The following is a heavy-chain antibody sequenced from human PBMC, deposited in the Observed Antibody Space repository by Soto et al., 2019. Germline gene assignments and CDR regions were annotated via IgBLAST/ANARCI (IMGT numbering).Heavy chain of an antibody. V-gene: IGHV3-7*03. J-gene: IGHJ3*02. CDR1: GMTFSNYW. D-gene: IGHD6-13*01. Sequence: GGSLRLSCVASGMTFSNYWMNWVRQTPGKGLEWVANISPDGSAKAYVDSVKGRFTISRDNSKNTLYLQMNSLRAEDTAVYYCARDSIAAAGSSDAFDIWGQGTMVTVSS. CDR2: ISPDGSAK. CDR3: ARDSIAAAGSSDAFDI.